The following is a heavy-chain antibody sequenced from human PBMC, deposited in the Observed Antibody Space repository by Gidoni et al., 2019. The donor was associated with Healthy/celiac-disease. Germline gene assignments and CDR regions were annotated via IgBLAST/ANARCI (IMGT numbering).Heavy chain of an antibody. V-gene: IGHV3-33*01. CDR1: GFTFSSYG. J-gene: IGHJ2*01. CDR3: ARAHEIGQRWLQLGGVDL. D-gene: IGHD5-12*01. Sequence: QVQLVESGGGVVQPGRSLRLSCAASGFTFSSYGLHWVRQAPGKGLEWVAVIWYDGSNKYYADSVKGRFTISRDNSKNTLYLQMNSLRAEDTAVYYCARAHEIGQRWLQLGGVDLWGRGTLVTVSS. CDR2: IWYDGSNK.